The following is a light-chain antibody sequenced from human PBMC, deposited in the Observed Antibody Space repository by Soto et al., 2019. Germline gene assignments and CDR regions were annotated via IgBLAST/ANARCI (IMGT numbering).Light chain of an antibody. CDR1: SSNIGAGYD. CDR2: GNN. V-gene: IGLV1-40*01. CDR3: QSYDSSVSKVV. Sequence: QSVLTQPPSVSGAPGQRVTIFCTGSSSNIGAGYDVHWYQQLPGTAPKLLIYGNNNRPSGVPDRFSGSKSGTSASLAITGLQAEDEADYYCQSYDSSVSKVVFGGGTKLTVL. J-gene: IGLJ2*01.